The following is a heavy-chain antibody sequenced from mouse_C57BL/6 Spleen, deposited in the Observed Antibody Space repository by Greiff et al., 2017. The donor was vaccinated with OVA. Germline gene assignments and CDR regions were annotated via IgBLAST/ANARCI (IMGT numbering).Heavy chain of an antibody. CDR3: ARGDYYGSSPFAY. CDR2: IYPGDGDT. J-gene: IGHJ3*01. Sequence: QVQLQQSGPELVPSGSSVKISCKASGYAFSSSWMNWVKQRPGKGLEWIGRIYPGDGDTNYNGKFKGKATLTADNSSSTAYMQLSSLTSEDSAVYFCARGDYYGSSPFAYWGQGTLVTVSA. V-gene: IGHV1-82*01. D-gene: IGHD1-1*01. CDR1: GYAFSSSW.